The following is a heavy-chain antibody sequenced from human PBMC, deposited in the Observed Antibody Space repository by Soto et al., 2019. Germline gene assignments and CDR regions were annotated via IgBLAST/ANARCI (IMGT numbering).Heavy chain of an antibody. V-gene: IGHV1-69*02. CDR2: IIPILGIA. CDR3: ARSLYVAAVGTAYYYYMDV. D-gene: IGHD6-13*01. Sequence: ASVKVSCKASGGTFSSYTISWVRQAPGQGLEWMGRIIPILGIANYAQKFQGRVTITADKSTSTAYMELSSLRSEDTAVYYCARSLYVAAVGTAYYYYMDVWGKGTTVTVPS. J-gene: IGHJ6*03. CDR1: GGTFSSYT.